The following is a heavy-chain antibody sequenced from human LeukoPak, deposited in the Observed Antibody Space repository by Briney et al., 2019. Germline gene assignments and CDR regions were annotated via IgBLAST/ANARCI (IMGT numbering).Heavy chain of an antibody. CDR2: IYHSGST. Sequence: SETLSPTCTVSGYSISSGYYWGWIRQPPGKGLEWIGRIYHSGSTYSNPSLKSRVTISVDTSKNQVSLKLSSVTAADTAVYYCARVGTGANFDYWGQGTLVTVSS. D-gene: IGHD3/OR15-3a*01. J-gene: IGHJ4*02. V-gene: IGHV4-38-2*02. CDR1: GYSISSGYY. CDR3: ARVGTGANFDY.